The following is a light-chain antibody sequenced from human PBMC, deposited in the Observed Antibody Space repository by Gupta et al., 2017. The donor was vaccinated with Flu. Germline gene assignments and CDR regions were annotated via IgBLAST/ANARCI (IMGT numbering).Light chain of an antibody. J-gene: IGKJ1*01. CDR2: YPS. V-gene: IGKV6-21*01. CDR3: QQISSLPWT. Sequence: EIVLTQSPDFQSVTPKEKVTITCRASQSIGSSLHWYQQTPEQSPKLPIKYPSQSVPGLPSRFSGSGSGAXFTLTIXSRKVEDAATYYLQQISSLPWTFGXGTKLKIK. CDR1: QSIGSS.